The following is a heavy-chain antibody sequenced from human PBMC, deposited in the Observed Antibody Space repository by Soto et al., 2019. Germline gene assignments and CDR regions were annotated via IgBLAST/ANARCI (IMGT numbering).Heavy chain of an antibody. CDR2: LYSGGAT. D-gene: IGHD3-10*01. Sequence: GGSLRLSCAASGFIVSSNYMTWVPQAPGKGLEWVSLLYSGGATHYAASVKGRFTISSHSSQNTLFLQMNSLRTEDTATYYCVRGRYGSEIHWGQGTKVTAPQ. CDR3: VRGRYGSEIH. V-gene: IGHV3-53*04. CDR1: GFIVSSNY. J-gene: IGHJ4*02.